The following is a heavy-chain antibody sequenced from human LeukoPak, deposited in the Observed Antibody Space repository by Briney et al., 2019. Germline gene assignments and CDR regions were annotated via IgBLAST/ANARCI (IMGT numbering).Heavy chain of an antibody. CDR3: ARAPVSLYDSSGYYQLDY. CDR2: IIPISGTT. D-gene: IGHD3-22*01. Sequence: SVKVSCKASGGTLNSYVISWVRQAPGQGLEWMGGIIPISGTTNYAQKLQGRVTMTTDTSTSTAYMELRSLRSDDTAVYYCARAPVSLYDSSGYYQLDYWGQGALVTVSS. CDR1: GGTLNSYV. V-gene: IGHV1-69*05. J-gene: IGHJ4*02.